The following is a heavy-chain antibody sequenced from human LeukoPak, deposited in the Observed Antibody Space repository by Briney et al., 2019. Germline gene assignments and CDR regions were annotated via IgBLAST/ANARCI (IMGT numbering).Heavy chain of an antibody. CDR3: ARESGASGDYDFWSGYYNWFDP. D-gene: IGHD3-3*01. Sequence: SETLSLTCTVSGGSISSYYWSWIRQPPGKGLEWIGYIYYSGSTNYNPSLKSRVTISVDTSKNRFSLKLSSVTAADTAVYYCARESGASGDYDFWSGYYNWFDPWGQGTLVTVSS. CDR2: IYYSGST. V-gene: IGHV4-59*12. CDR1: GGSISSYY. J-gene: IGHJ5*02.